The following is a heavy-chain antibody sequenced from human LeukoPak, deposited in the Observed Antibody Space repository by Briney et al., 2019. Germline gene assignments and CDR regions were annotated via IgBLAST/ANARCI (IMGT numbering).Heavy chain of an antibody. CDR1: GGSIRSSY. D-gene: IGHD3-10*01. Sequence: SETLSLTCTVSGGSIRSSYWSWIRQPPGKGLEWIGYIYYSGSANYSPSLKSRVTISLDTSQNQISLNLTSVTAADTAVYYCARSSGSGSRNYYYYPLDVWGQGTTVTVSS. CDR3: ARSSGSGSRNYYYYPLDV. V-gene: IGHV4-59*01. CDR2: IYYSGSA. J-gene: IGHJ6*02.